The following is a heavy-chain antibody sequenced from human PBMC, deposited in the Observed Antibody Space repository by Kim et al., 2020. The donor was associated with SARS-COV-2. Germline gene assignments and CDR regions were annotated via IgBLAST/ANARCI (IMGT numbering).Heavy chain of an antibody. CDR3: AKVRYRLLCYYSYYY. CDR1: GFTVSSNA. Sequence: GGSLRLSCAASGFTVSSNAMSWVRQAPGKGLEWVSAICSGGGTSYAADAVEGLFTISGDSYNTTHFLIISRRGAETAADYYAAKVRYRLLCYYSYYY. J-gene: IGHJ6*03. D-gene: IGHD2-21*01. CDR2: ICSGGGTS. V-gene: IGHV3-23*01.